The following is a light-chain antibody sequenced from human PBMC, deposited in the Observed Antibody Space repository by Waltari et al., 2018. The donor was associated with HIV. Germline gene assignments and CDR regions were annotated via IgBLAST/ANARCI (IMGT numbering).Light chain of an antibody. J-gene: IGKJ4*01. CDR2: DAS. CDR3: QQYDNLPLT. CDR1: QDISNY. V-gene: IGKV1-33*01. Sequence: DIQMTQSPSSPSASVGDRVTITYQASQDISNYLNWYQQKPGKAPKLLIYDASNLETGVPSRFSGSGSGTDFTFTISSLQHEDIASYYCQQYDNLPLTFGGGTKVEIK.